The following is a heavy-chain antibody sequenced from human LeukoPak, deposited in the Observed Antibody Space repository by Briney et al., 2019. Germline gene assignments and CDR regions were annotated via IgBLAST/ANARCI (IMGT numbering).Heavy chain of an antibody. CDR2: IKQDGSEK. CDR3: ARVTDGEYVYSDWFDP. CDR1: GFTFSSYW. J-gene: IGHJ5*02. V-gene: IGHV3-7*01. Sequence: RGGSLRLFCAASGFTFSSYWMSWVRQAPGKGLEWVANIKQDGSEKYYVDSVKGRFTISRDSAKNSLYLQMNSLRADDTAVYYCARVTDGEYVYSDWFDPWGQGTLVTVSS. D-gene: IGHD4-17*01.